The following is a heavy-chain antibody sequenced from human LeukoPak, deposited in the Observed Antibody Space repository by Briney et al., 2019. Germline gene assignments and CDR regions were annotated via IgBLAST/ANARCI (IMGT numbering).Heavy chain of an antibody. Sequence: SVKVSCKASGGTFSSYAISWVRQAPGQGLEWMGGIIPIFGTANYAQKFQGRVTITADESTSTAYMELSSLRSEDTAVYYCARTRFSSGYYYGNDYWGQGTLVTVSS. CDR2: IIPIFGTA. CDR3: ARTRFSSGYYYGNDY. V-gene: IGHV1-69*01. J-gene: IGHJ4*02. D-gene: IGHD3-22*01. CDR1: GGTFSSYA.